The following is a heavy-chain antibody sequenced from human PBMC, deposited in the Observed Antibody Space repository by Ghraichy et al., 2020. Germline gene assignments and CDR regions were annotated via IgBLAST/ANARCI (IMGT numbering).Heavy chain of an antibody. V-gene: IGHV3-23*01. D-gene: IGHD3-10*01. CDR3: GKYGDGSGRYFDY. J-gene: IGHJ4*02. CDR1: GFTFSFYA. Sequence: GGSLRLSCAASGFTFSFYAMSWVRQAPGKGLEWVSGISGSGGNTYYADSVKGRFTISRDNSKNTLFLQMNSLRAEDTAVYYCGKYGDGSGRYFDYWGQGTLVTVSS. CDR2: ISGSGGNT.